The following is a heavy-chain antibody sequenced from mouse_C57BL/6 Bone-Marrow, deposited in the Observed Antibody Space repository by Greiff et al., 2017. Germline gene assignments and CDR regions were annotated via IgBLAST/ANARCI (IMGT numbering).Heavy chain of an antibody. CDR2: IDPEDGET. CDR3: ARITTVVPCYFDY. J-gene: IGHJ2*01. CDR1: GFNIKDYY. Sequence: EVQLQQSGAELVKPGASVKLSCTASGFNIKDYYMHWVKQRTEQGLEWIGRIDPEDGETKYAPKFQGKAPITADTSSNTAHPQLSSLASEDTAVYYCARITTVVPCYFDYWGQGTTVTVSA. D-gene: IGHD6-1*01. V-gene: IGHV14-2*01.